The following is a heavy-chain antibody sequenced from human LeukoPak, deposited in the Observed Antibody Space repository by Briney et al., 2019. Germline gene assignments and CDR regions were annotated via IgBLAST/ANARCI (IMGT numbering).Heavy chain of an antibody. CDR1: GGTFSSYA. CDR3: AKPYPAIKYGDYLGY. CDR2: IIPIFGTA. D-gene: IGHD4-17*01. Sequence: SVKVSCKASGGTFSSYAISWVRQAPGQGLEWMGGIIPIFGTANYAQKFQGRVTITADKSTSTAYMELSSLRSEDTAVYYCAKPYPAIKYGDYLGYWGQGTLVTVSS. J-gene: IGHJ4*02. V-gene: IGHV1-69*06.